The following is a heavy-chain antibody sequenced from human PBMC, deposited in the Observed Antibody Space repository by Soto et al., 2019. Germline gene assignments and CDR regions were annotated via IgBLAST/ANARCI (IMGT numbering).Heavy chain of an antibody. CDR3: AKGRGGSGSLTPRVDF. V-gene: IGHV3-23*01. Sequence: EVQLLESGGGLVQPGGSLRLSCAASGFTFNNYAMSWVRQAPGKGLEWVSAISGGGDTTSYAESVKGRFTVTREGSKNTLYVQMNSVRAEDTAVYYCAKGRGGSGSLTPRVDFWGQGTLVTVSS. D-gene: IGHD3-10*01. CDR1: GFTFNNYA. CDR2: ISGGGDTT. J-gene: IGHJ4*02.